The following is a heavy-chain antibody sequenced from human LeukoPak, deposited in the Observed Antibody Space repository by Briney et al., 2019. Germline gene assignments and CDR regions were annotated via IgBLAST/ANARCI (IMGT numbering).Heavy chain of an antibody. CDR1: GFTFTNYA. V-gene: IGHV3-23*01. CDR2: SGSGGSP. J-gene: IGHJ4*02. Sequence: TGGSLRLSCAASGFTFTNYAMNWVRQAPGKGLEWVSTSGSGGSPFYADSVKGRFTISRDNSRNTLHLQMNSLRAEDTAVYYCAKAGIVVVTSVIRYFDYWGQGTLVTVSS. CDR3: AKAGIVVVTSVIRYFDY. D-gene: IGHD2-2*02.